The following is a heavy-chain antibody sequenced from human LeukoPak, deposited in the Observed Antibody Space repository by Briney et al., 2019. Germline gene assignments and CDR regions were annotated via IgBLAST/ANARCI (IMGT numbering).Heavy chain of an antibody. CDR1: GYTFNSYG. D-gene: IGHD2-15*01. J-gene: IGHJ4*02. CDR2: ISAYNGNT. V-gene: IGHV1-18*01. Sequence: ASVKVSCKASGYTFNSYGISWVRQAPGQGLEWMGWISAYNGNTNYAQKFQGRVTMTTDTSTSTAYMELRSLRSDDTAVYYCARDRRAYRSGGSCDSGSVYWGQGTLVTVSS. CDR3: ARDRRAYRSGGSCDSGSVY.